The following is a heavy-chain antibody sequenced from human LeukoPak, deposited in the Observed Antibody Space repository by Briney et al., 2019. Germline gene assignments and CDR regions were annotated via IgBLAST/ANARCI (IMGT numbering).Heavy chain of an antibody. D-gene: IGHD2-2*01. CDR2: ISGSSGST. J-gene: IGHJ4*02. CDR1: GFTFSSYG. CDR3: AKSLGAAAMYVQIDY. Sequence: PGGSLRLSCAASGFTFSSYGMHWVRQAPGKGLEWVSAISGSSGSTYYADSVKGRFTISRDNSKNTLYLQMNSLRAEDTAVYYCAKSLGAAAMYVQIDYWGQGTLVTVSS. V-gene: IGHV3-23*01.